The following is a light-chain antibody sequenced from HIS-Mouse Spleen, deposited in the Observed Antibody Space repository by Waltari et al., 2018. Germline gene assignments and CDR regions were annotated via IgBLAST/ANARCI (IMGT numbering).Light chain of an antibody. Sequence: SYVLTQPPSVSVAPGKTARITCGGNNIGSKSVHWYQQKPGQAPVLVVYGDSDRPSGIRERFSGSNSGNTATLTISRVEAGDEADYYCQVWDSSSDHVVVGGGTKLTVL. J-gene: IGLJ2*01. CDR2: GDS. V-gene: IGLV3-21*03. CDR1: NIGSKS. CDR3: QVWDSSSDHVV.